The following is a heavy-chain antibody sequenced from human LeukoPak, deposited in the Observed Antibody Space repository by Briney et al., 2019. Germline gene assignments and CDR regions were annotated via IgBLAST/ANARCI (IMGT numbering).Heavy chain of an antibody. CDR2: IYYSGST. J-gene: IGHJ1*01. CDR1: GGSISSYY. V-gene: IGHV4-59*01. CDR3: ARGPDYDFWSGYYTEYFQH. Sequence: SETLSLTCTVSGGSISSYYWSWIRQPPGKGLEWIGYIYYSGSTNYNHSLKSRVTISVDTSKNQFSLKLSSVTAADTAVYYCARGPDYDFWSGYYTEYFQHWGQGTLVTVSS. D-gene: IGHD3-3*01.